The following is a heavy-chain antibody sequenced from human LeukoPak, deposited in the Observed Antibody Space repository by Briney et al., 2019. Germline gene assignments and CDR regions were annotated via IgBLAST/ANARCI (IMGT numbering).Heavy chain of an antibody. Sequence: TSETLSLTCTVSGGSINNYYWSWIRQPPGKGLEWIGYIYYSGSTKYNPSLKSRVTISVDTSKNQFSLNLSSVTAADTAVYYCARDTYSASGNYFEYWGQGALVTVSS. CDR3: ARDTYSASGNYFEY. V-gene: IGHV4-59*01. CDR1: GGSINNYY. D-gene: IGHD5-12*01. J-gene: IGHJ4*02. CDR2: IYYSGST.